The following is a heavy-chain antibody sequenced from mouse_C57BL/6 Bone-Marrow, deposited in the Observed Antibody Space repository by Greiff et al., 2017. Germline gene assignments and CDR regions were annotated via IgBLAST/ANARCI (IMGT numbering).Heavy chain of an antibody. V-gene: IGHV1-22*01. CDR1: GYTFTDYN. D-gene: IGHD1-1*01. CDR3: ARTYYGSSSFDY. J-gene: IGHJ2*01. Sequence: VQLQQSGPELVKPGASVKMSCKASGYTFTDYNMHWVKQSHGKSLEWIGYINPNNGGTRYNQKFKGNATLTVNKSSSTAYMELRSLTSEDSAVYFCARTYYGSSSFDYGGQGTTLTVSS. CDR2: INPNNGGT.